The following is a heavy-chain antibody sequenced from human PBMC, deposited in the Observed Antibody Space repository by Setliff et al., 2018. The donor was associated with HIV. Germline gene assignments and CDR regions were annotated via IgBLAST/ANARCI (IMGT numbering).Heavy chain of an antibody. CDR1: GYTFTSYY. CDR2: ISTYNGNT. V-gene: IGHV1-18*04. D-gene: IGHD4-4*01. CDR3: ARDMDYSNPDY. J-gene: IGHJ4*02. Sequence: VKVSCKASGYTFTSYYMHWVRQAPGQGLEWMAWISTYNGNTNYAPQFQGRVSVTTDTATSTVHMELRSLRSDDTAMYYCARDMDYSNPDYWGQGTLVTVSS.